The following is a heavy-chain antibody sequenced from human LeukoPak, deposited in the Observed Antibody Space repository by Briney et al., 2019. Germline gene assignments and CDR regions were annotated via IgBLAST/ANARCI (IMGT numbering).Heavy chain of an antibody. Sequence: PSETLSLTCAVYGASFSGYYWSWNRQPPGKGLEWLGEINHSGSTNYNPSLKSRVTISVDTSRNQFSLKLSSVTAADTAVYYCARRTGSGYNLNWFDPWGQGTLDTVSS. D-gene: IGHD3-22*01. V-gene: IGHV4-34*01. CDR1: GASFSGYY. J-gene: IGHJ5*02. CDR2: INHSGST. CDR3: ARRTGSGYNLNWFDP.